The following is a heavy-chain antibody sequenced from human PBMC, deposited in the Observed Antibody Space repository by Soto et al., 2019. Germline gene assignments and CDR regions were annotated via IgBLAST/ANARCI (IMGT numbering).Heavy chain of an antibody. CDR1: GFTFSSYG. CDR2: ISYDGSAK. V-gene: IGHV3-30*18. J-gene: IGHJ4*02. D-gene: IGHD2-15*01. Sequence: QVQLVESGGGVVQPGRSLRLSCAASGFTFSSYGMHWVRQAPGKGLEWVAVISYDGSAKYYADSVKGRLTISRDDSKNTLYLQVNSLRVEDTAVYYCAKEAGVAQPLDYWGQGTLVTVSS. CDR3: AKEAGVAQPLDY.